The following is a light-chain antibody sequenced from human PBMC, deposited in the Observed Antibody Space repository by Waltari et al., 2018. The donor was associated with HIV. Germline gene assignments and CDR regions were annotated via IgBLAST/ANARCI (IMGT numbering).Light chain of an antibody. V-gene: IGLV3-21*02. Sequence: SYVLAQPHSVSVAPGQTARITCGGHNIEIKTVHWYQQKPGQAPVLVVHDDSHRPSGIPERFSGSNSGNTATLTISRVEAGDEADYFCQVWDTSSDQGVFGGGTKLTVL. CDR1: NIEIKT. CDR2: DDS. CDR3: QVWDTSSDQGV. J-gene: IGLJ2*01.